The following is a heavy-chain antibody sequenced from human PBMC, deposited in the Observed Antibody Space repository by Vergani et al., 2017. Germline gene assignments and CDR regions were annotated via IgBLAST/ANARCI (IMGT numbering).Heavy chain of an antibody. CDR3: ATIGYRRWGYYFDY. J-gene: IGHJ4*02. D-gene: IGHD2-2*02. V-gene: IGHV4-4*03. CDR2: ICHTEDT. CDR1: GDSISSNNC. Sequence: QVQLQESGPGLVKPPGTLSLTCAVSGDSISSNNCWTWVRPPPGKGLEWIGEICHTEDTKYSPSLKSRVPVSVDESRNLFSLRLNSVTAADTAVYYCATIGYRRWGYYFDYWGQGILVTVSS.